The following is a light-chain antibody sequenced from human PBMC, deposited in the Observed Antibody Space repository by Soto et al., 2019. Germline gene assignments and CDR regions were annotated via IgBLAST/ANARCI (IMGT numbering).Light chain of an antibody. CDR2: DAS. CDR3: QPSYSAPWT. Sequence: DIQMTQSPSSLAASVGARVTITCRASQSISTYLNWYQQKPGKAPKVLIFDASRLQSGVASRFSGSGSWTDFTLIISSLQPEDSATYYCQPSYSAPWTFGQGTKVQVK. CDR1: QSISTY. J-gene: IGKJ1*01. V-gene: IGKV1-39*01.